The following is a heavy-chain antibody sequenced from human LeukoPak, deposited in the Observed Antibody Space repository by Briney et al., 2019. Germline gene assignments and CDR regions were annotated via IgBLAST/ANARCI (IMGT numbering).Heavy chain of an antibody. D-gene: IGHD3-9*01. CDR2: ISAYNGNT. CDR3: ATGSGRYFDVDAFDI. Sequence: GASVKVSCKASGYTFTSYGISWVRQAPGQGLEWMGWISAYNGNTNYAQKLQGRVTMTTDTSTSTAYMELSSLRSEDTAVYYCATGSGRYFDVDAFDIWGQGTMVTVSS. J-gene: IGHJ3*02. V-gene: IGHV1-18*01. CDR1: GYTFTSYG.